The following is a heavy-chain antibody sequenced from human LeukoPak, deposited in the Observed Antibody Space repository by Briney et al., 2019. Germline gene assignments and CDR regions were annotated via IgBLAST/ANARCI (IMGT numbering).Heavy chain of an antibody. J-gene: IGHJ4*02. CDR3: VKDSAPGYSYGYFDY. V-gene: IGHV3-64D*06. Sequence: PGGSLRLSCSASGFTFSNYAAHWVRQAPGKGLEYVSAISSNGGSTYYADSVKGRFTISRDNSKNTLYLQMSSLRAEDTAVYYCVKDSAPGYSYGYFDYWGQGTLVTVSS. CDR1: GFTFSNYA. D-gene: IGHD5-18*01. CDR2: ISSNGGST.